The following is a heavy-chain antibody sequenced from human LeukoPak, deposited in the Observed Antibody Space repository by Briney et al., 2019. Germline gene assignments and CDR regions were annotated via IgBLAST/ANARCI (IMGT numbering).Heavy chain of an antibody. V-gene: IGHV3-7*01. J-gene: IGHJ4*02. Sequence: PGGSLRLSCAASKFTFSSYWMSWVRQAPGKGLEWVANIKQDGSEKYYVDSVKGRFTISRDNAKNSLYLQMNSLRAEDTAVYYCARGSSSSGLDYWGQGTLVTVSS. CDR3: ARGSSSSGLDY. D-gene: IGHD6-6*01. CDR1: KFTFSSYW. CDR2: IKQDGSEK.